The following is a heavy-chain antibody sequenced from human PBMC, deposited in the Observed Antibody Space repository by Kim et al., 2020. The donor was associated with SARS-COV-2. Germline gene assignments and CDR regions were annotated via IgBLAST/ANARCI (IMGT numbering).Heavy chain of an antibody. CDR2: ISGSGGST. J-gene: IGHJ4*02. CDR3: AKGPVGSSWYSLSFADY. CDR1: GFTFSSYA. Sequence: GGSLRLSCAASGFTFSSYAMSWVRQAPGKGLEWVSAISGSGGSTYYADSVKGRFTISRDNSKNTLYLQMNSLRAEDTDVYYCAKGPVGSSWYSLSFADYWGQGALVTVSS. D-gene: IGHD6-13*01. V-gene: IGHV3-23*01.